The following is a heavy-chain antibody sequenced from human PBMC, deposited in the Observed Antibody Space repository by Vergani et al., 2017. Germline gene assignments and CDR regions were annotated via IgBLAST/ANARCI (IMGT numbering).Heavy chain of an antibody. D-gene: IGHD1-14*01. CDR3: ARDLRLLYNRFDP. Sequence: QGQLVESGGGVVQPGRSLRLSCAASGFTFNHYGMHWVRQAPGKGLEWVAVTWYDGNNKQYADSVKGRFTISRDNSKSTMYLQMNSLRDEDTGVYYCARDLRLLYNRFDPWGQGTLVTVSS. J-gene: IGHJ5*02. V-gene: IGHV3-33*01. CDR2: TWYDGNNK. CDR1: GFTFNHYG.